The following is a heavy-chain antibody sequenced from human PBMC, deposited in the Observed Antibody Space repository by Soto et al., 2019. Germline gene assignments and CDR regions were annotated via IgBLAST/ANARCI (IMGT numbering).Heavy chain of an antibody. CDR2: IIPIFGTA. D-gene: IGHD2-2*01. CDR1: GGTFSSYA. V-gene: IGHV1-69*01. J-gene: IGHJ6*02. CDR3: ARDDIVVVPAAMGGRMDV. Sequence: QVQLVQSGAEVKKPGSSVKVSCKASGGTFSSYAISWVRQAPGQGLEWMGGIIPIFGTANYAQKFQGRVTITADESTSTAYMELSSLRSEDTAVYYWARDDIVVVPAAMGGRMDVWGQGTTVTVSS.